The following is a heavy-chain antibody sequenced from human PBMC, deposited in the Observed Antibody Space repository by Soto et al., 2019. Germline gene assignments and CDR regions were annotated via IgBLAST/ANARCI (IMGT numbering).Heavy chain of an antibody. CDR3: ARDIVHDPPLFAY. V-gene: IGHV3-30*04. Sequence: PGGSRRLSCAASGFTFSNYALHWVRQAPGKGLEWVALISYDGKKTYYAASVKGRFTISRDNNNNMLSLHMRGLRREDTGVYFCARDIVHDPPLFAYSGQGALVT. CDR1: GFTFSNYA. J-gene: IGHJ4*02. CDR2: ISYDGKKT. D-gene: IGHD3-16*02.